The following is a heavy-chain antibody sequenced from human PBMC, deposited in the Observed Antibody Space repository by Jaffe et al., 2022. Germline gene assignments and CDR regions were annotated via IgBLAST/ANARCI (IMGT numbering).Heavy chain of an antibody. Sequence: QLQLQESGPGLVKPSETLSLTCTVSGGSISSSSYYWGWIRQPPGKGLEWIGSIYYSGSTYYNPSLKSRVTISVDTSKNQFSLKLSSVTAADTAVYYCARLWFRELDAEEDYWGQGTLVTVSS. D-gene: IGHD3-10*01. CDR3: ARLWFRELDAEEDY. J-gene: IGHJ4*02. V-gene: IGHV4-39*01. CDR1: GGSISSSSYY. CDR2: IYYSGST.